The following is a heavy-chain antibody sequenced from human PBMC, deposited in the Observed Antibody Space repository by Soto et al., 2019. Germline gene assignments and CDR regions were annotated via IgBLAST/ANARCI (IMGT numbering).Heavy chain of an antibody. Sequence: GESLKISCKGSGYSFTSYWIGWVRQMPGKGLEWMGIIYPGDSDTRYSPSFQGQVTISADKSISTAYLQWSSLKASDTAMYYCARPVDCSGGSCFQFDYWGQGTLVTVSS. V-gene: IGHV5-51*01. J-gene: IGHJ4*02. CDR2: IYPGDSDT. D-gene: IGHD2-15*01. CDR3: ARPVDCSGGSCFQFDY. CDR1: GYSFTSYW.